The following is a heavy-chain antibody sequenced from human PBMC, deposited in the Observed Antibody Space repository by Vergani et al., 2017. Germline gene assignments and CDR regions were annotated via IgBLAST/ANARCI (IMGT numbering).Heavy chain of an antibody. CDR3: ARADIALYYFDY. D-gene: IGHD2-21*01. CDR1: GGSISSSSYY. Sequence: QLQLQESGPGLVKPSETLSLTCTVSGGSISSSSYYWGWIRQPPGKGLEWIGSIYYSGSTNYNPSLKSRVTISVDTSKNQFSLKLSSVTAADTAVYYCARADIALYYFDYWGQGTLVTVSS. V-gene: IGHV4-39*07. J-gene: IGHJ4*02. CDR2: IYYSGST.